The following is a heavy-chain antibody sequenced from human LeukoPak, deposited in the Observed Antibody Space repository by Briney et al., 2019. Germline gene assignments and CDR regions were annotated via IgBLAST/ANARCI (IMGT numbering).Heavy chain of an antibody. Sequence: GGSLRLSSAAYGFTFRAYSVHWDRQAPGKGLDWVSYINSSSSTIYYADSVKGRFTISRDNAKNTLYLQMNSLRGEDTAVYYCARILDGSGSCNFDYWGQGILVTVSS. V-gene: IGHV3-48*01. CDR3: ARILDGSGSCNFDY. D-gene: IGHD3-10*01. J-gene: IGHJ4*02. CDR1: GFTFRAYS. CDR2: INSSSSTI.